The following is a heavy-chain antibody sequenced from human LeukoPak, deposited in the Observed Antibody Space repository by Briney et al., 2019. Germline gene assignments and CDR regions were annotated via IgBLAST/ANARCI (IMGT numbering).Heavy chain of an antibody. CDR3: ARVGCSGGSCYAVPYNWFDP. Sequence: SSVKVSCKTSGGTFSSYAISWGRQAPGQGLEWMGGIIPIFGTANYAQKLQGRVTITADESTSTAYMELSSLRSDDTAVYYCARVGCSGGSCYAVPYNWFDPWGQGNLVTVSS. CDR1: GGTFSSYA. J-gene: IGHJ5*02. V-gene: IGHV1-69*13. D-gene: IGHD2-15*01. CDR2: IIPIFGTA.